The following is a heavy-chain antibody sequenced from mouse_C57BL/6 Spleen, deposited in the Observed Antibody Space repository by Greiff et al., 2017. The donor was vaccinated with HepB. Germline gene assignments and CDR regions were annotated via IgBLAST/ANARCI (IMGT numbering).Heavy chain of an antibody. Sequence: QVQLKESGAELVRPGSSVKLSCKASGYTFTSYWMHWVKQRPIQGLEWIGNIDPSDSETHYNQKFKDKATLTVDKSSSTAYMQLSSLTSEDSAVYYCARGGYEFAYWGQGTLVTVSA. V-gene: IGHV1-52*01. CDR2: IDPSDSET. D-gene: IGHD2-2*01. CDR1: GYTFTSYW. CDR3: ARGGYEFAY. J-gene: IGHJ3*01.